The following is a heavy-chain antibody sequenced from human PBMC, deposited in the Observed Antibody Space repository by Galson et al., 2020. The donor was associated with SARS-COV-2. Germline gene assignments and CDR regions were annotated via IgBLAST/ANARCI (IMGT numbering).Heavy chain of an antibody. CDR2: INPNSGGT. CDR1: GYSFTDYY. J-gene: IGHJ6*02. V-gene: IGHV1-2*02. Sequence: ASVTVSCKASGYSFTDYYLHWVRQAPGQGLEWMGWINPNSGGTNYAQKFQGRVTMTRDTASRTAYMELNSLTSDDTAVYYCARVGVGVTPKYYYCGMDVWGQGTRVVVSS. D-gene: IGHD1-26*01. CDR3: ARVGVGVTPKYYYCGMDV.